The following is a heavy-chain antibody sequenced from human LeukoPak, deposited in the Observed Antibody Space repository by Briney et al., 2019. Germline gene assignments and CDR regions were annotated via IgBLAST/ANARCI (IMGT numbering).Heavy chain of an antibody. CDR3: ARDVGRYYSNSGGDY. V-gene: IGHV3-66*01. CDR2: IYSGGST. J-gene: IGHJ4*02. CDR1: GFTFSSYS. D-gene: IGHD4-11*01. Sequence: PGGSLRLSCAASGFTFSSYSMNWVRQAPGKGLEWVSVIYSGGSTYYADSVKGRFTISRDNSKNTLYLQMNSLRAEDTAVYYCARDVGRYYSNSGGDYWGQGTLVTVSS.